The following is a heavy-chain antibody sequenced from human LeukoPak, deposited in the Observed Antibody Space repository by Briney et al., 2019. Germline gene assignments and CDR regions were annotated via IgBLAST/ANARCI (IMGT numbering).Heavy chain of an antibody. CDR1: GFTFSSYG. CDR2: ISYDGSNK. Sequence: GGSLRLSCAASGFTFSSYGMHWVRQAPGKGLEWVAVISYDGSNKYYADSVKGRFTISRDNSKNTLYLQMNSLRAEDTAVYYCAKGAPYYYDSSGIDYWGQGTLVTVSS. J-gene: IGHJ4*02. V-gene: IGHV3-30*18. CDR3: AKGAPYYYDSSGIDY. D-gene: IGHD3-22*01.